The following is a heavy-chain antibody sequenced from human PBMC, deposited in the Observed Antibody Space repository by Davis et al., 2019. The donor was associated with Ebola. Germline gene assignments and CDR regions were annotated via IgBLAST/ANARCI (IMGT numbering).Heavy chain of an antibody. CDR3: ARQERPFYYYYGMDV. J-gene: IGHJ6*02. Sequence: PGGSLRLSCKGSGYSFTSYWIGWVRQMPGKGLEWMGIIYPGDSDTRYSPSFQGQVTISADKSISTAYLQWSSLKASDTAMYYCARQERPFYYYYGMDVWGQGTTVTVSS. CDR2: IYPGDSDT. V-gene: IGHV5-51*01. CDR1: GYSFTSYW. D-gene: IGHD6-25*01.